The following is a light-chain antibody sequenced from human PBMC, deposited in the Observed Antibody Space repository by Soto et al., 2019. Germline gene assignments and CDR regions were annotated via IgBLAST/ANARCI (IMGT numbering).Light chain of an antibody. J-gene: IGKJ5*01. CDR2: DVS. V-gene: IGKV3-11*01. Sequence: EMVLTQSPATLSLSPGDTATLSCRASQSVSDYLAWYQQKPGQAPRLLIYDVSNRAAGIPVRFRGSGSGTDFTLTISSLEPEDFAVYYCQLRSTWPPTTFGQGTRLEIK. CDR3: QLRSTWPPTT. CDR1: QSVSDY.